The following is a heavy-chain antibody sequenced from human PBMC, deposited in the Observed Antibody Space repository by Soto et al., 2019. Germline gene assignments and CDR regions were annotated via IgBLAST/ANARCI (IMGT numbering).Heavy chain of an antibody. D-gene: IGHD2-21*01. CDR2: IYWDDDK. Sequence: SGPTLVNPTQTLTLTCTFSAFSLSTSGVGVGWIRQPPGKALEWLTFIYWDDDKRYSPSLKSRLTITKDTSKNQVVLTMTNMDRVDTTTYYCARLVAAVITYYFDSWGQGTLVTVSS. J-gene: IGHJ4*02. CDR3: ARLVAAVITYYFDS. V-gene: IGHV2-5*02. CDR1: AFSLSTSGVG.